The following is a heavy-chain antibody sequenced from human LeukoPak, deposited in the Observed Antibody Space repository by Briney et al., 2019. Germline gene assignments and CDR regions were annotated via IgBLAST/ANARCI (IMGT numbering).Heavy chain of an antibody. J-gene: IGHJ6*03. CDR1: GGSISSGGYS. CDR2: IYYSGST. Sequence: PSETLSLTCAVSGGSISSGGYSWSWIRQPPGKGLEWIGYIYYSGSTYYNPSLKSRVTISVDTSKNQFSLKLSSVTAADTAVYYCAKKDYYYMDVWGKGTTVTVSS. V-gene: IGHV4-30-4*07. CDR3: AKKDYYYMDV.